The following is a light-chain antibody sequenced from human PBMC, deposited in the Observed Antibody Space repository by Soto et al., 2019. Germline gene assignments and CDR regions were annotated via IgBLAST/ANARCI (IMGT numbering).Light chain of an antibody. Sequence: EIVLTQSPGTLSLSPGERATLSCRASQSVSSTYLGWYQQKPGQAPRLLIYGALSRATGIPDRFSGSGSGTDYTLTITRLEREDFAVYYCQHYGSSPYTFGQGTKLEIK. CDR2: GAL. CDR1: QSVSSTY. CDR3: QHYGSSPYT. V-gene: IGKV3-20*01. J-gene: IGKJ2*01.